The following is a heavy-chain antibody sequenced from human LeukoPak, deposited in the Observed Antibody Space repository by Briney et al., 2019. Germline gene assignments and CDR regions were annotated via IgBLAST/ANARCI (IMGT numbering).Heavy chain of an antibody. V-gene: IGHV1-2*02. Sequence: ASVKVSCKVSGYTFTDYYIHWVRQAPGQGLEWVGWTSPKGAGTMSAQKFQGRITMTGDTSISTAYMELRSLRSDDTAVYYCARDPRQRSSRPNGFDPWGQGTLVTVSS. CDR3: ARDPRQRSSRPNGFDP. CDR1: GYTFTDYY. J-gene: IGHJ5*02. CDR2: TSPKGAGT. D-gene: IGHD6-13*01.